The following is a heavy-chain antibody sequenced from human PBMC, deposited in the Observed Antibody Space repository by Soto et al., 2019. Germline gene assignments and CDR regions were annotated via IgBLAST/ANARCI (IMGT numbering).Heavy chain of an antibody. CDR1: GGSVSSGSYY. D-gene: IGHD4-17*01. CDR2: IYYSGST. CDR3: ANYPTTVTSDY. Sequence: QVQLQESGPGLVKPSETLSLTYTVSGGSVSSGSYYWSWIRQPPGKGLEWIGYIYYSGSTNYNPSLKSRVTISVDTSKNQFSLKLSSVTAADTAVYYCANYPTTVTSDYLGQGTLVTVSS. V-gene: IGHV4-61*01. J-gene: IGHJ4*02.